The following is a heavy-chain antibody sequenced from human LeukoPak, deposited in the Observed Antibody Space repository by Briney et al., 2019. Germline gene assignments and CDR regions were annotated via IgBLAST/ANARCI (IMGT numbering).Heavy chain of an antibody. CDR1: GFPFSSYW. CDR2: ISSDGTNT. CDR3: ARVYYYYYMDV. V-gene: IGHV3-74*01. Sequence: GGSLRLTCAASGFPFSSYWMHWVRQAPGTGLVWVSRISSDGTNTYYADSVKGRFSISRDNAKNTLYLQMNSLRAEDTAMYYCARVYYYYYMDVWGRGTTVTVSS. J-gene: IGHJ6*03.